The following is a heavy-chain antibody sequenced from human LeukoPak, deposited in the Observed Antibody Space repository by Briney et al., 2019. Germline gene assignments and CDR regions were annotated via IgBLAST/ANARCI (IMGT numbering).Heavy chain of an antibody. D-gene: IGHD2-2*01. CDR2: ISYDGSNK. CDR3: ATGHRYCSSTSCSQPLPDY. V-gene: IGHV3-30*03. J-gene: IGHJ4*02. Sequence: GGSLRLSCAASGFTFSSYGMHWVRQAPGKGLEWVAVISYDGSNKYYADSVKGRFTISRDNSKNTLYLQMNSLRAEDTAVYYCATGHRYCSSTSCSQPLPDYWGQGTLVTVSS. CDR1: GFTFSSYG.